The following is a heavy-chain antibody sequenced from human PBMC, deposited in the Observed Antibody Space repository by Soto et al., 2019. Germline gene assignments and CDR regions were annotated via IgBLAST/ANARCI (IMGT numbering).Heavy chain of an antibody. V-gene: IGHV4-34*01. J-gene: IGHJ3*02. D-gene: IGHD3-16*01. CDR3: ARRGGITFHDAFDI. CDR1: GGSFSGYY. CDR2: INHSGST. Sequence: SQTLSLTCAVYGGSFSGYYWSWIRQPPGKGLEWIGEINHSGSTNYNPSLKSRVTISVDTSKNQFSLKLSSVTAADTAVYYCARRGGITFHDAFDIWGQGTMVTVSS.